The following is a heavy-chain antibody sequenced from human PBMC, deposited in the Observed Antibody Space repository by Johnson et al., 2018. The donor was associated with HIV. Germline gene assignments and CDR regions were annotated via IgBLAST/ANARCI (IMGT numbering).Heavy chain of an antibody. CDR2: IYSGGST. V-gene: IGHV3-53*01. D-gene: IGHD1-7*01. CDR3: ARAGQLPEDAFDI. CDR1: GFTVSSNY. J-gene: IGHJ3*02. Sequence: VQLVESGGGLIQPGGSLRLSCAASGFTVSSNYMSWVRQAPGKGLEWVSVIYSGGSTYYADSVKGRFTIPRDNSKNTLYLQMNSLRAEDTAVYYCARAGQLPEDAFDIWGQGTIVTVSS.